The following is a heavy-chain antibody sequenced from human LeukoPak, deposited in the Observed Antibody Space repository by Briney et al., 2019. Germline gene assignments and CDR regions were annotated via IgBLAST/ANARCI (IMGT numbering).Heavy chain of an antibody. CDR1: GYSFTSFW. V-gene: IGHV5-51*01. D-gene: IGHD7-27*01. Sequence: GESLKISCKASGYSFTSFWIGWVRQTPGKGLEWMGIIDPGDSDTRCTPSFQGQVTISADKSLSTTYLQWNSLRASDTAMYYCARQTAMGRSGDYWGQGTLVTVSS. CDR3: ARQTAMGRSGDY. J-gene: IGHJ4*02. CDR2: IDPGDSDT.